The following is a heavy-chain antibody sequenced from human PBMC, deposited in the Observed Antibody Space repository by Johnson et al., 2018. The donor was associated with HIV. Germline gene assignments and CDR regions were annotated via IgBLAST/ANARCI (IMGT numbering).Heavy chain of an antibody. CDR1: GFTVSSNY. Sequence: VQLVESGGGLVQPGGSLRLSCAASGFTVSSNYMSWVRQAPGKGLEWVSGIYSGGSTYYADSVKGIFTISRDNSKNTRYLQMNSLRAEDTAVYYCARTLRPGPDTFDIWGQGTMVTVSS. D-gene: IGHD5-12*01. CDR2: IYSGGST. CDR3: ARTLRPGPDTFDI. J-gene: IGHJ3*02. V-gene: IGHV3-66*01.